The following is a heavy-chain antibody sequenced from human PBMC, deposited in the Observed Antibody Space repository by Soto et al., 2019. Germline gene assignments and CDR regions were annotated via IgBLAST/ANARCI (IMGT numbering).Heavy chain of an antibody. CDR1: GYSFTSYL. J-gene: IGHJ6*03. D-gene: IGHD5-12*01. CDR3: ARQDSGYDDHYYYYMDV. V-gene: IGHV5-51*01. Sequence: PGESLKLSCKGSGYSFTSYLIGWVRQMPGKGLEKMGIIYPGDSDTSYSPYFQGQVTISADKSISTAYLQWSSLKASDTAMYYCARQDSGYDDHYYYYMDVWGKGTTVTVSS. CDR2: IYPGDSDT.